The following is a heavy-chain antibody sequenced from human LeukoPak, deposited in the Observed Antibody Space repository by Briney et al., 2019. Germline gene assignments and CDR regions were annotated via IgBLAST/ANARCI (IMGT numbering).Heavy chain of an antibody. CDR1: GYTFTGYY. CDR3: ARVRRGYSYGYPHNFDY. D-gene: IGHD5-18*01. V-gene: IGHV1-2*02. J-gene: IGHJ4*02. Sequence: ASVKVSCKASGYTFTGYYMHWVRQAPGQGLEWMGWINPNSGGTNYAQKFQGRVTMTRDTSISTAYMELSRLRSDDTAVYYCARVRRGYSYGYPHNFDYWGQGTLVTVSS. CDR2: INPNSGGT.